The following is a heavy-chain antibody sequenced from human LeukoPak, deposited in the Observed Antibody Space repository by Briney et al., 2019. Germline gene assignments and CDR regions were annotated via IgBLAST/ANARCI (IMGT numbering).Heavy chain of an antibody. Sequence: PSETLSLTCAIYGGSFNGYYWSWIRQPPGKGLEWIGEINHSGSTNYNPSLKSRVTISVDTSKTQFSLRLSSMTAADTAFYYCASPFCSGGGCYFDDWGQGSLVTVSS. J-gene: IGHJ4*02. V-gene: IGHV4-34*01. CDR3: ASPFCSGGGCYFDD. CDR1: GGSFNGYY. CDR2: INHSGST. D-gene: IGHD2-15*01.